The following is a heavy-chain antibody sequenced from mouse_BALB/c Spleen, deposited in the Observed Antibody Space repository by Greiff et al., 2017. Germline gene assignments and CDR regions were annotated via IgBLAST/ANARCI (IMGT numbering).Heavy chain of an antibody. CDR2: ISSGGGNT. V-gene: IGHV5-9*03. D-gene: IGHD2-14*01. CDR1: GFTFSSYT. J-gene: IGHJ4*01. Sequence: EVKLVESGGGLVKPGGSLKLSCAASGFTFSSYTMSWVRQTPEKRLEWVATISSGGGNTYYPDSVKGRVTISRDNAKNNLYLQMSSLRSEDTALYYCARAFYYRYDGGYAMDYWGQGTSVTVSS. CDR3: ARAFYYRYDGGYAMDY.